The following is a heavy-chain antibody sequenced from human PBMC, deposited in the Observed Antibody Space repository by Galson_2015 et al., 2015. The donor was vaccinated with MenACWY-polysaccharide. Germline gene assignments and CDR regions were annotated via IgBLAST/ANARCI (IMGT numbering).Heavy chain of an antibody. J-gene: IGHJ4*02. V-gene: IGHV3-23*01. D-gene: IGHD1-26*01. Sequence: SLRLSCAASGFTFSIYVMTWVRQAPGKGLEWVSAISSGSDTAYYTDSVKGRFTISRDNSKDTVHLQMDSLRAEDTAVYYCVKGGWADNWGQGTLVTVSP. CDR3: VKGGWADN. CDR1: GFTFSIYV. CDR2: ISSGSDTA.